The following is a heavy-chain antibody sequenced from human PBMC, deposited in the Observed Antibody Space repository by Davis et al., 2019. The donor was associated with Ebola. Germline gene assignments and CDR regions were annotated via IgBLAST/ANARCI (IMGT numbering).Heavy chain of an antibody. CDR1: GFIFTNYW. CDR2: ISADGQTS. V-gene: IGHV3-74*01. Sequence: PGGSLRLSCTTSGFIFTNYWMHWVRQVQGKGLVWVSRISADGQTSTYADFVKGRFTVSRDKSKSTLYLRMDSLRPEDAAMYYCARGGKWATVSHEPSNMWGQGTLVTVSS. D-gene: IGHD1-26*01. J-gene: IGHJ3*02. CDR3: ARGGKWATVSHEPSNM.